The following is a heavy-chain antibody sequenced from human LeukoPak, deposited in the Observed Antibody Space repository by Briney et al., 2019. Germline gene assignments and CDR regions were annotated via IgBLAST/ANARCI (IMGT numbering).Heavy chain of an antibody. CDR2: IYYSGST. V-gene: IGHV4-59*01. CDR3: VRSYGDPYYFDY. Sequence: SETLSLTCTVSGVSISSYYWSWIRQPPGKELEWIGYIYYSGSTSYNPSLKSRVTISVDTSKNQFSLKLTSVTAADTAVYYCVRSYGDPYYFDYWGQGTLVTVSS. CDR1: GVSISSYY. D-gene: IGHD4-17*01. J-gene: IGHJ4*02.